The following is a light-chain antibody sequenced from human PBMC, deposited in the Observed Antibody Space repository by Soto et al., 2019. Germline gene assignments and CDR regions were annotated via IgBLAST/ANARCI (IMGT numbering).Light chain of an antibody. Sequence: EIVLTQSPATLSLSPGERATLSCRASQSVSSYLAWYQQKPGQAPRLLIYDASNRATGIPARFSGSGSGTDFTLTISGLEPEDFAVYYCQQRVTFGQGTRLEIK. CDR1: QSVSSY. J-gene: IGKJ5*01. CDR2: DAS. CDR3: QQRVT. V-gene: IGKV3-11*01.